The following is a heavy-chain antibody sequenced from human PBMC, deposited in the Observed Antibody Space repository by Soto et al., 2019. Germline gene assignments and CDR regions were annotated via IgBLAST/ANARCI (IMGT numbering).Heavy chain of an antibody. CDR2: IWYDGSNK. D-gene: IGHD3-3*01. CDR3: ARDGVVYDYYYGRDV. CDR1: GFTFSSYG. Sequence: QVQLVESGGGVVQPGRSLRLSCAASGFTFSSYGMHWVRQAPGKGLEWVAVIWYDGSNKYYADSVKGRFTISRDNSKNTLYLQMNSLRAEDTAVYYCARDGVVYDYYYGRDVWGQGTTVTVSS. V-gene: IGHV3-33*01. J-gene: IGHJ6*02.